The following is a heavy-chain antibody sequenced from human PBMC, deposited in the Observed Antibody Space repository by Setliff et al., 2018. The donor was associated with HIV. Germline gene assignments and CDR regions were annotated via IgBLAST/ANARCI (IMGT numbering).Heavy chain of an antibody. V-gene: IGHV3-15*04. CDR3: ATDHIDDSGRYFFAPIT. J-gene: IGHJ5*02. Sequence: GGSLRLSCAASGFSFTNSRFSFNNAWLSWVRQAPGKGLEWVGRIGGQAEGGTAVYAPPVIARFTISRDDSKNTLYLDMGSLKTEDTAVYYCATDHIDDSGRYFFAPITWGQGTLVTVSS. D-gene: IGHD3-22*01. CDR2: IGGQAEGGTA. CDR1: GFSFTNSRFSFNNAW.